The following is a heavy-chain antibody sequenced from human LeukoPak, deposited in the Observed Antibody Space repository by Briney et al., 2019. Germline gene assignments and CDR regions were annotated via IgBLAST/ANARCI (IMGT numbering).Heavy chain of an antibody. J-gene: IGHJ4*02. V-gene: IGHV3-23*01. CDR2: ISGSGGST. Sequence: GGSLRVSCAASGFTFSSYAMSWVRQAPGKGLEWVSAISGSGGSTYYADSVKGRFTISRDNSKNTLYLQMNSLRAEDTAVYYCATLAAAGTFFDYWGQGTLVTVSS. CDR3: ATLAAAGTFFDY. CDR1: GFTFSSYA. D-gene: IGHD6-13*01.